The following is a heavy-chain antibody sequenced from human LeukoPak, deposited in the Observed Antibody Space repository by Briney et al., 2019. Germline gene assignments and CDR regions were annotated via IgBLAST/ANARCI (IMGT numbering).Heavy chain of an antibody. CDR2: IYTSGST. V-gene: IGHV4-4*07. Sequence: NPSETLSLTCTVSGGSISSYYWSWIRQPAGKGLEWLGRIYTSGSTNYNPSLKSRVTMSVDTSKNQFSLKLSSVTAADTAVYYCAGEYYYDSSGYYSGWYFDLWGRGTLVTVSS. J-gene: IGHJ2*01. CDR3: AGEYYYDSSGYYSGWYFDL. D-gene: IGHD3-22*01. CDR1: GGSISSYY.